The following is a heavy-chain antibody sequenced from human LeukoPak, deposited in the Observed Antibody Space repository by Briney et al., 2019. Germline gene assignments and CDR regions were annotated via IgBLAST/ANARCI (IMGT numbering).Heavy chain of an antibody. Sequence: SETLSLTCTVSGGSISSGGYYWRWLCKHPGKGLEWIGYIYYSGSTYYNPSLKSRVTISVDTSKNQFSLKLSSVTAADTAVYYCASGTYYYYYYMDVWGKGTTVTVSS. CDR3: ASGTYYYYYYMDV. J-gene: IGHJ6*03. CDR2: IYYSGST. CDR1: GGSISSGGYY. V-gene: IGHV4-31*03. D-gene: IGHD1-1*01.